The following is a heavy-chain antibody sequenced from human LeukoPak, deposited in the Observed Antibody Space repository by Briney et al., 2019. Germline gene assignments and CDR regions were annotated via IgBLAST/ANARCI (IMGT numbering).Heavy chain of an antibody. J-gene: IGHJ4*02. V-gene: IGHV4-4*02. D-gene: IGHD6-13*01. Sequence: SETLSLTCAASGGSISSSNWWSWVRQPPGKGLEWIGEIYHSGSTNYNPSLKSRVTISVDKSKNQFSLKLSSVTAADTAVYYCATAAAGDKSFDYWGQGTLVTVSS. CDR2: IYHSGST. CDR3: ATAAAGDKSFDY. CDR1: GGSISSSNW.